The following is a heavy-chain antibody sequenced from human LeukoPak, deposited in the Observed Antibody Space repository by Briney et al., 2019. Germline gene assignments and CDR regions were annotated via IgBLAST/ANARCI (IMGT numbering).Heavy chain of an antibody. J-gene: IGHJ4*02. Sequence: GGSLRLSRAASGFTFSTYAVNWVRQAPGKGLEWVSPISGSGDSTYYADSVKGRFTISRDNSKDTLYLQMSSVRVDDTAVYYCARDRGRYYDSRGFYWGYYFDSWGQGILVTVST. CDR3: ARDRGRYYDSRGFYWGYYFDS. CDR1: GFTFSTYA. D-gene: IGHD3-22*01. V-gene: IGHV3-23*01. CDR2: ISGSGDST.